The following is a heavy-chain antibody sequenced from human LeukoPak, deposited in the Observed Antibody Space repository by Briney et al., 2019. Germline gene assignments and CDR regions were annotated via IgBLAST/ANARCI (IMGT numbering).Heavy chain of an antibody. Sequence: GGSLRLSCAASGFTLRSYAMSWVRQAPGKGLEWVSVLNEDGGRTLYADSVKGRFTISRDNSQNTVYLHMNSLRAEDTAVYYCAKDEGYDPSGNFLFHFNYWGQGTLVTVSS. CDR3: AKDEGYDPSGNFLFHFNY. J-gene: IGHJ4*02. D-gene: IGHD3-22*01. CDR1: GFTLRSYA. CDR2: LNEDGGRT. V-gene: IGHV3-23*01.